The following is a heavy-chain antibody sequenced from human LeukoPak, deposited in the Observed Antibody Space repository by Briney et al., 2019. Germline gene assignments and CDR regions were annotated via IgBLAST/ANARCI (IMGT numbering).Heavy chain of an antibody. CDR1: GGSFSGYY. D-gene: IGHD3-22*01. Sequence: SETLSLTCAVYGGSFSGYYWSWIRQPPGKGLEWIGEINHSGSTNYNPSLKSRVTISVDTSKNQFSLKLSSVTAADTAVYYCARGYYDSSGTGYWGQGTLVTVSS. J-gene: IGHJ4*02. CDR2: INHSGST. V-gene: IGHV4-34*01. CDR3: ARGYYDSSGTGY.